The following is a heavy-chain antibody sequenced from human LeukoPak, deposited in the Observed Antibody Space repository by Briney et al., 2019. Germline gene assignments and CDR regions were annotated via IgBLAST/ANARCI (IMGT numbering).Heavy chain of an antibody. CDR2: IWYDGSNK. D-gene: IGHD2-15*01. Sequence: GSLRLSCAASGFTFSSYGMHWVRQAPGKGLEWVAVIWYDGSNKYYADSVKGRFTISRDNSKNTLYLQMNSLRAEDTAAYYCAREGSEDCSGGSCYSYYYYGMDVWGQGTTVTVSS. V-gene: IGHV3-33*01. CDR1: GFTFSSYG. CDR3: AREGSEDCSGGSCYSYYYYGMDV. J-gene: IGHJ6*02.